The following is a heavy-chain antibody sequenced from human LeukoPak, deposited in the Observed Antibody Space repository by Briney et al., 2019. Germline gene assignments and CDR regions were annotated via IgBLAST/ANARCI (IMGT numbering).Heavy chain of an antibody. CDR3: VRAIAAAASY. Sequence: SETLSLTCTVSGGSISGSFYYWGWIRQPPGKGLEWIGSIYYSGSTYYNPSLKSRVTISVDTSKNQFSLNLSSVTAADTAVYYCVRAIAAAASYWGQGTLVTVSS. CDR1: GGSISGSFYY. J-gene: IGHJ4*02. V-gene: IGHV4-39*01. D-gene: IGHD6-13*01. CDR2: IYYSGST.